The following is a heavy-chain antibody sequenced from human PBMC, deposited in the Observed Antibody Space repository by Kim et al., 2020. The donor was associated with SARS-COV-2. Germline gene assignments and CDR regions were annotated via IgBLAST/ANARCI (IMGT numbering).Heavy chain of an antibody. CDR2: IYHSGST. Sequence: SETLSLTCTVSGGSISSGGYYWSWIRQHPGKGLECIGYIYHSGSTYYNPSLRSRVTISVDTSKNQFSLKLSSVTAADTAVYYCARALGLTGPFDYWGQGTLVNVSS. CDR3: ARALGLTGPFDY. D-gene: IGHD3-9*01. CDR1: GGSISSGGYY. J-gene: IGHJ4*02. V-gene: IGHV4-31*03.